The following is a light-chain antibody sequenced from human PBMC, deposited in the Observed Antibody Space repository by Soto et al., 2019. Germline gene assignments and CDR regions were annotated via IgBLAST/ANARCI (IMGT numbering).Light chain of an antibody. CDR1: SSDVGGYNY. CDR2: EVS. V-gene: IGLV2-14*01. J-gene: IGLJ1*01. CDR3: SSYTSSSTLCV. Sequence: QSALTQPAAVSGSPRQTITITCTGTSSDVGGYNYVSWYQQHPGKAPKLMIYEVSNRPSGVSNRFSGSKSGNTASLTISGLQAEDEADYYCSSYTSSSTLCVFGTGTKVTVL.